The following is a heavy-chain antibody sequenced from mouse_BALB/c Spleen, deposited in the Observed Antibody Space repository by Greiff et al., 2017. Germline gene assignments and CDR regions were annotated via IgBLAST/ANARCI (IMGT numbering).Heavy chain of an antibody. J-gene: IGHJ2*01. Sequence: EVQVVESGPDLVKPGASVKMSCKASGYSFTGYYMHWVKQSHGKSLEWIGRVNPNNGGTSYNQKFKGKAILTVDKSSSTAYMELRSLTSEDSAVYYGARSGLIATVVATKGEYYLDYWGQGTTLTVSS. CDR2: VNPNNGGT. V-gene: IGHV1-34*02. D-gene: IGHD1-1*01. CDR1: GYSFTGYY. CDR3: ARSGLIATVVATKGEYYLDY.